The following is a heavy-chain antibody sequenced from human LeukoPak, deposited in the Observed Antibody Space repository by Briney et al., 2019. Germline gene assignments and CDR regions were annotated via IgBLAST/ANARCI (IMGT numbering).Heavy chain of an antibody. CDR3: ARAGLGGHYIDY. V-gene: IGHV3-11*01. CDR2: VSGSDENK. J-gene: IGHJ4*02. D-gene: IGHD2-15*01. Sequence: KPGGSLRLSCAASEFTFSDYYMTWIRQAPGQGPEWISYVSGSDENKYYAGSVRGRFAISRDNAEKSLFLQMSNVRAEDTAVYYCARAGLGGHYIDYWGQGTLVTVSS. CDR1: EFTFSDYY.